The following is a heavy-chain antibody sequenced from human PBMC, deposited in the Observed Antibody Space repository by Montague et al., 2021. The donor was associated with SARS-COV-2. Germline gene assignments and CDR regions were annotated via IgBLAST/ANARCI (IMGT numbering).Heavy chain of an antibody. D-gene: IGHD3-16*02. V-gene: IGHV3-48*03. CDR2: ISTSAYTT. CDR1: GFTFSNYD. J-gene: IGHJ3*01. CDR3: TRDDLSIVGDDLDY. Sequence: SLRLSCAASGFTFSNYDMNWVRQAPGKGPEWISYISTSAYTTSYAGSVKGRFTISRDNGKNSLYLQMNSLRVEDTAVYYCTRDDLSIVGDDLDYWGQGAKVTVSS.